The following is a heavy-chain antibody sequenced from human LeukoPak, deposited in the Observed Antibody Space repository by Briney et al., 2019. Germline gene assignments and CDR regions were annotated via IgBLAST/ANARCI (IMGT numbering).Heavy chain of an antibody. CDR1: GFTFSHYA. CDR2: ISYDGSSK. J-gene: IGHJ5*02. V-gene: IGHV3-30*04. Sequence: GGSLRLSCAASGFTFSHYAIHWVRQAPGKGLEWVAVISYDGSSKYYADSVKGRFTISRDNSKNAPYLQINSLRGEDTAVYYCARDSSGWYRWFDPWGQGTLVTVSS. D-gene: IGHD6-19*01. CDR3: ARDSSGWYRWFDP.